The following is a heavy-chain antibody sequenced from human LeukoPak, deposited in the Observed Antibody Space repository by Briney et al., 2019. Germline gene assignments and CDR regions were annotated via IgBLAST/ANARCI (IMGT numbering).Heavy chain of an antibody. Sequence: GGSLRLSCSASGFTFSSYALHWFRQAPGKGLEYVSGVNSNGVSTNYADSVKGRITISRDNSNNTLHLQMSSLRGEDTAVYYCARVRFSIGTARGDAFDIWGQGTMVTVSS. CDR3: ARVRFSIGTARGDAFDI. D-gene: IGHD5-18*01. CDR2: VNSNGVST. CDR1: GFTFSSYA. V-gene: IGHV3-64D*06. J-gene: IGHJ3*02.